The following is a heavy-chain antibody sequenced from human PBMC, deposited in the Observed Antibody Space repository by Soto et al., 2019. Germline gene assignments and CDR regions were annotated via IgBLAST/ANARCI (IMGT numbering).Heavy chain of an antibody. Sequence: GGSLRLSCAASGFTFSSYSMNWVRQAPGKGLEWVSSISSSSSYIYYADSVKGRFTISRDNAKNSLYLQMNSLRAEDTAVYYCASGTYYDFWSGYSAGDYWGQGTLVTVSS. CDR2: ISSSSSYI. V-gene: IGHV3-21*01. CDR3: ASGTYYDFWSGYSAGDY. CDR1: GFTFSSYS. J-gene: IGHJ4*02. D-gene: IGHD3-3*01.